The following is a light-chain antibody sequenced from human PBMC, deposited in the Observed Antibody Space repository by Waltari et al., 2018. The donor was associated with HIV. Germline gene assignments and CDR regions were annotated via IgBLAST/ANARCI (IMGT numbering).Light chain of an antibody. CDR3: QSYDSSLSGV. CDR2: GTN. V-gene: IGLV1-40*01. CDR1: SPNLRAGYD. Sequence: QSVLTQPPSVSGAPAQPVTIPCTGSSPNLRAGYDVHWYQHLPGPAPKLLIYGTNNRPSGVPDRFSGSKSGTSASLAITGLQADDEADYYCQSYDSSLSGVFGGGTKLTVL. J-gene: IGLJ3*02.